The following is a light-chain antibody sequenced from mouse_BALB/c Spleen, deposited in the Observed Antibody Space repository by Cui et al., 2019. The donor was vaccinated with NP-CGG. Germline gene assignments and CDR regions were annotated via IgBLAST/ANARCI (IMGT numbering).Light chain of an antibody. CDR3: ALWYNNHWV. J-gene: IGLJ1*01. V-gene: IGLV1*01. CDR2: STN. Sequence: QAVVTLESALTTSPGETVTFTCRPSTAACSTSNYANWVQEKPDHLFTGLIGSTNNRAPGVPARFSGSLIGDKAALTITRAQTEDEAIYFCALWYNNHWVFGGGTKLTVL. CDR1: TAACSTSNY.